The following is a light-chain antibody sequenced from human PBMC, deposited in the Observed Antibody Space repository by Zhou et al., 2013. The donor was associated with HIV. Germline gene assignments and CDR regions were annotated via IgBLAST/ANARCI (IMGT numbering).Light chain of an antibody. CDR2: AAS. CDR3: QQYHDYSPLT. Sequence: DIQLTQSPSFLSASVGDRVTITCRASQGISSYLAWYHQEPGKAPKLLIYAASTLQSGVPSRFSGSGSGTEFTLTISSLQPEDFATYYCQQYHDYSPLTFGGGTKVEI. J-gene: IGKJ4*01. CDR1: QGISSY. V-gene: IGKV1-9*01.